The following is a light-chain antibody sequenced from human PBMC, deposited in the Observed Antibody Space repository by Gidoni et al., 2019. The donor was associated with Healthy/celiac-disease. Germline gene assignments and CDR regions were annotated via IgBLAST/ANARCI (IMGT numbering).Light chain of an antibody. Sequence: DIQMTQSPSSLSVSVVDRVTITCQSSQDISNYLNWYQQKQGQAPKLLIYDASNLETGVPSRFSGSGSGTDFTFTISSPQPEDIATYYCQQYDNLAFGGGTKVEIK. V-gene: IGKV1-33*01. J-gene: IGKJ4*01. CDR1: QDISNY. CDR3: QQYDNLA. CDR2: DAS.